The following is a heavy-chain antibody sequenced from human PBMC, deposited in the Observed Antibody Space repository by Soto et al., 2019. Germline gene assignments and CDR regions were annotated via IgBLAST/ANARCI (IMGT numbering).Heavy chain of an antibody. Sequence: NPSETLSPPSVSSGYSITSGYSWGWIQQPPGKGLECIGSSYHNGTTHYNPAIKSRLIISKDTSKNQFSLKVGSVTAADTAVYYCASSSLYGMDVWGQGTTVTVSS. CDR1: GYSITSGYS. CDR2: SYHNGTT. J-gene: IGHJ6*02. V-gene: IGHV4-38-2*01. CDR3: ASSSLYGMDV.